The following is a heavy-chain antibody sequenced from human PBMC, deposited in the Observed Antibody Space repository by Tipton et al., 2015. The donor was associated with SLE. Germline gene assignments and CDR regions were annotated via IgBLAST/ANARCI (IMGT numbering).Heavy chain of an antibody. D-gene: IGHD3-22*01. CDR2: VYDIEFT. Sequence: TLSLTCTVSGASISSYYWSWIRQPPGKGLEWIGYVYDIEFTNYNPSLKSRVTISLDTSKNQFSLKLSSVTAADTAVYYCARARQLLIGDYWGQGTLAIVSS. V-gene: IGHV4-59*01. CDR3: ARARQLLIGDY. CDR1: GASISSYY. J-gene: IGHJ4*02.